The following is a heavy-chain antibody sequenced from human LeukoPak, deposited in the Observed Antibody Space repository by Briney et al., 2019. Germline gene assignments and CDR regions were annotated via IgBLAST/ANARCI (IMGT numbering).Heavy chain of an antibody. D-gene: IGHD5-18*01. CDR3: AHGRKEMAIQLSGAYYFDY. CDR2: IYWDGDK. J-gene: IGHJ4*02. Sequence: SGPTLVKPTQTLTLTCTFSGFSVTISGVAVGWIRQPPGKALEYLAIIYWDGDKRYSPSLRSRLSITMDASKSQVTLSMTNMDPVDTATYYCAHGRKEMAIQLSGAYYFDYWGQGTLVIVSS. CDR1: GFSVTISGVA. V-gene: IGHV2-5*02.